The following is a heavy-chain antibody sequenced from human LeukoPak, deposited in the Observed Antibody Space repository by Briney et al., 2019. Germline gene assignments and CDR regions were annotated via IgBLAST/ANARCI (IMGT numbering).Heavy chain of an antibody. CDR1: GFTFSSYS. CDR2: ISSSSSYI. Sequence: GGSLRLSCAASGFTFSSYSMNWVRQAPGKGLEWVSSISSSSSYIYYADSVKGRFTISRDNAKNSLYLQMNSLRAEDTAVYYCARMAIAAAGLLDAFDIWGQGTMVTVSS. J-gene: IGHJ3*02. CDR3: ARMAIAAAGLLDAFDI. D-gene: IGHD6-13*01. V-gene: IGHV3-21*01.